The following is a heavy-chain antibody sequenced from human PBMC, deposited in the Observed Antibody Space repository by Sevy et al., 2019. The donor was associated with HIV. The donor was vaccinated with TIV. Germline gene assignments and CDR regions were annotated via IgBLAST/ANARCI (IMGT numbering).Heavy chain of an antibody. J-gene: IGHJ4*02. CDR2: IRRNSYEPYGGTT. CDR3: TRALATVVTPEYYFDY. CDR1: GFTFGDYA. Sequence: GGSLRLSCTASGFTFGDYAMSWFRQAPGKGLEWVAFIRRNSYEPYGGTTEYAASVKGSFTISRGDSKSIAYLQMNSLKTEDTAFYYCTRALATVVTPEYYFDYWGQGTLVTVSS. D-gene: IGHD4-17*01. V-gene: IGHV3-49*03.